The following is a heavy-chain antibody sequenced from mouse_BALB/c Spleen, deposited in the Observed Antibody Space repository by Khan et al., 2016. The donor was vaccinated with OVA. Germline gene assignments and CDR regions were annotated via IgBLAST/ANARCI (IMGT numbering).Heavy chain of an antibody. D-gene: IGHD1-1*01. Sequence: PLVQSGPELKKPGETVKISCKASGYTFTDYSMHWVKQAPGKGLKWMGWINTETGEPTYADDFKGRFAFSLETSASTAYLQINNLKNEDTATYFCARNFLYYYGSSPFAYWGQGTLVTVSA. CDR2: INTETGEP. J-gene: IGHJ3*01. V-gene: IGHV9-2-1*01. CDR3: ARNFLYYYGSSPFAY. CDR1: GYTFTDYS.